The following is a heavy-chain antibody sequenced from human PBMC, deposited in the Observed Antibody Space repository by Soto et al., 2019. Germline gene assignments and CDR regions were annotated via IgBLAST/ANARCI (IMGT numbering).Heavy chain of an antibody. J-gene: IGHJ4*02. V-gene: IGHV4-31*03. Sequence: QVQLQESGPGLVEPSQTLSLTCTVSGGSISSGYYHWSWVRQLPGKGLEWIGYIRVSGYTQYNPSLQSGLTISVDAANNQFALRLTSVTAADTAVYYCATYAEAAGGTGSWGQGTLVTVSS. CDR2: IRVSGYT. D-gene: IGHD6-13*01. CDR3: ATYAEAAGGTGS. CDR1: GGSISSGYYH.